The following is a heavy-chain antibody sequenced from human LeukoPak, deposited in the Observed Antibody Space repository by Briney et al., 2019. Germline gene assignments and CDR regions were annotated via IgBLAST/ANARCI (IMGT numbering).Heavy chain of an antibody. Sequence: GASVKVSCKASGGTFSSYAISWVRQAPGQGLEWMGGIIPIFGTANYAQKFQGRATITADKSTSTAYMELSSLRSEDTAVYYCARGARSGYYYRYFDYWGQGTLVTVSS. V-gene: IGHV1-69*06. CDR3: ARGARSGYYYRYFDY. J-gene: IGHJ4*02. CDR2: IIPIFGTA. D-gene: IGHD3-22*01. CDR1: GGTFSSYA.